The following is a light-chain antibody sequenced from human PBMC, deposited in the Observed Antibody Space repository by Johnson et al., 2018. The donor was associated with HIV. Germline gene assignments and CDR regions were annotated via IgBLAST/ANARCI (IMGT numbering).Light chain of an antibody. Sequence: VLTQPPSVSAAPGQKVTISCSGSSSNIGNNYVSWYQQLPGTAPKLLIYENNKQPSGIPDRFSGSKSGTSATLGITGLQTGDEADYYCGTWDSSLSAYVFGTGTKVTVL. J-gene: IGLJ1*01. V-gene: IGLV1-51*02. CDR2: ENN. CDR1: SSNIGNNY. CDR3: GTWDSSLSAYV.